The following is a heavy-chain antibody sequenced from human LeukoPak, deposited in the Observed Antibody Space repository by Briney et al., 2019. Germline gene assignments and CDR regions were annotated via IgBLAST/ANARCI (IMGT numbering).Heavy chain of an antibody. J-gene: IGHJ3*02. CDR2: VTGGGTGT. CDR3: AKRYYGSETYFALDI. V-gene: IGHV3-23*01. CDR1: GFTFSNYG. Sequence: GGSLRLSCAASGFTFSNYGMYWVRQAPGEGLEWVSAVTGGGTGTYYADSVKGRFTISRDNSKNTLYLQMNSLRAEDTALYFCAKRYYGSETYFALDIWGQGTVVTVSS. D-gene: IGHD3-10*01.